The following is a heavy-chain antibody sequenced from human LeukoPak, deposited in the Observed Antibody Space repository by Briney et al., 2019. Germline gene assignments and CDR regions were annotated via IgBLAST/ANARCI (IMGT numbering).Heavy chain of an antibody. V-gene: IGHV3-33*08. CDR2: IWYDGSNK. Sequence: PGRSLRLSCAASGFIFSSYGMHWVRQAPGKGLEWVAVIWYDGSNKYYADSVKGRFTISRDNSKNTLYLQMNSLRAEDTAVYYCARAPYYDSSGYFAVDYFDYWGQGTLVTVSS. J-gene: IGHJ4*02. CDR3: ARAPYYDSSGYFAVDYFDY. CDR1: GFIFSSYG. D-gene: IGHD3-22*01.